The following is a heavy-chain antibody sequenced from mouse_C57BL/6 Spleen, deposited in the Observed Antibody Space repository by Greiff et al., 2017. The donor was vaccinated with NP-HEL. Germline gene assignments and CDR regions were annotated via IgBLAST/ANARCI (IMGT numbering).Heavy chain of an antibody. J-gene: IGHJ2*01. Sequence: VKVVESGPELVKPGASVKISCKASGYAFSSSWMNWVKQRPGKGLEWIGRIYPGDGDTNYNGKFKGKATLTADKSSSTAYMQLSSLTSEDSAVYFCARSTGTGFDYWGQGTTLTVSS. D-gene: IGHD4-1*01. CDR2: IYPGDGDT. V-gene: IGHV1-82*01. CDR1: GYAFSSSW. CDR3: ARSTGTGFDY.